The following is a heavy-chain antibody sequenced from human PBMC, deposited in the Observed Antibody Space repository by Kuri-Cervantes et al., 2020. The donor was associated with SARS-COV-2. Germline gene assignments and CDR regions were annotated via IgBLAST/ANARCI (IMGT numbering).Heavy chain of an antibody. V-gene: IGHV3-66*01. D-gene: IGHD3-22*01. Sequence: GESLKISCAASGFTVSSNYMSWVRQAPGKGLEWVSVIYSGGSTYYADSVKGRFTISRDNSKNTLYLQINSLRAEDTAVYYCARMYYYDSKALDYWGQGTLVTVSS. CDR1: GFTVSSNY. CDR2: IYSGGST. J-gene: IGHJ4*02. CDR3: ARMYYYDSKALDY.